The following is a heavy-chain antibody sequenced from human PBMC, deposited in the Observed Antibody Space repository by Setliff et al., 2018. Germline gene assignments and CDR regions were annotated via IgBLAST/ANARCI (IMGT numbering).Heavy chain of an antibody. V-gene: IGHV3-72*01. D-gene: IGHD5-12*01. CDR2: IRDKGNRYTT. CDR3: ARGPRDGYNSGLDY. CDR1: GLTITTYN. J-gene: IGHJ4*02. Sequence: SGGSLRLSCAASGLTITTYNMDWVRQAPGKGLEWVGRIRDKGNRYTTEYAASVKGRFTISRPDSEISMYLQMNSIETEDTAVYCCARGPRDGYNSGLDYWGQGALVTVSS.